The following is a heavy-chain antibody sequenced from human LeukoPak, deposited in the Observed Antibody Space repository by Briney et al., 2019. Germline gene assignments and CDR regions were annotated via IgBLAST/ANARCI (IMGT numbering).Heavy chain of an antibody. J-gene: IGHJ4*02. CDR1: SGSLSGYF. V-gene: IGHV4-34*01. CDR2: IKDGGIT. CDR3: VRGFSGVVGDY. Sequence: PSETLSLTCAVYSGSLSGYFWSWIRQPQGKGLEWIGEIKDGGITNYNPSLKSRVTISADTSKNQLSLRLTSATAADTAVYYCVRGFSGVVGDYWGQGTLVTVSS. D-gene: IGHD3-10*01.